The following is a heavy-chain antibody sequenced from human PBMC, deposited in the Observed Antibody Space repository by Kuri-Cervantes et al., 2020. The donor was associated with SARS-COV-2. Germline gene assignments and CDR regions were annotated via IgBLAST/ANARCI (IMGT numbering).Heavy chain of an antibody. V-gene: IGHV4-30-4*02. Sequence: SETLSLTCSVSGGSISSGDYYWSWIRQPPGKGLEWIGYISFSGDTYSSPSLKSRLTISVDTSKNQFSLKLSSVTAADTAVYYCARDLTRNWNDFWFDPWGQGTLVTVSS. D-gene: IGHD1-1*01. CDR3: ARDLTRNWNDFWFDP. J-gene: IGHJ5*02. CDR1: GGSISSGDYY. CDR2: ISFSGDT.